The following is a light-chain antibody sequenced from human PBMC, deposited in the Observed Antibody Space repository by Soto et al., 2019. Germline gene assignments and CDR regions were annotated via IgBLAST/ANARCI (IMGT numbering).Light chain of an antibody. Sequence: QSVLTQPHSASGTPGQRVTIACSGSTSKVGTNSVKWYQQLPGTAPTLLIHSNNQRATGVPDRFSASKSGSSASLAISDLQSEDEAVYFCAAWDDSLSVVFGGGTKLTVL. CDR3: AAWDDSLSVV. V-gene: IGLV1-44*01. CDR1: TSKVGTNS. CDR2: SNN. J-gene: IGLJ2*01.